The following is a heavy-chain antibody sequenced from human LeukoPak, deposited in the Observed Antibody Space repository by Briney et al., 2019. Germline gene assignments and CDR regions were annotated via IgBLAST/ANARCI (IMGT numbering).Heavy chain of an antibody. V-gene: IGHV4-30-2*01. CDR2: IYHSGST. D-gene: IGHD6-25*01. Sequence: SQTLSLTCAVSGGSISSGGYSWSWIRQPPGKGLEWIGYIYHSGSTYYNPSLKSRVTISVDRSKNQFSLNLTSVTAADTAVYSCAREGGDPRWLDPWGQGTLVTVSS. CDR3: AREGGDPRWLDP. J-gene: IGHJ5*02. CDR1: GGSISSGGYS.